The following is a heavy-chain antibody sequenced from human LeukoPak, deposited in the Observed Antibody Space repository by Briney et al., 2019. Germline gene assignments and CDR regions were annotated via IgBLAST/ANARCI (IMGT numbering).Heavy chain of an antibody. CDR1: GFTFSSYS. CDR3: ARISRRYYDSSGYYIRGNWFDP. CDR2: ISSSSSYI. V-gene: IGHV3-21*01. D-gene: IGHD3-22*01. J-gene: IGHJ5*02. Sequence: GGSLRLSCAASGFTFSSYSMNWVRQAPGKGLEWVSSISSSSSYIYYADSVKGRFTISRDNAKNSLYLQMNSLRAEETAVYYCARISRRYYDSSGYYIRGNWFDPWGQGTLVTVSS.